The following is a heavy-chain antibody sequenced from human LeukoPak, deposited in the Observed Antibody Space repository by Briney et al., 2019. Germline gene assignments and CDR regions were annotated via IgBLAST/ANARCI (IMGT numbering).Heavy chain of an antibody. J-gene: IGHJ4*02. CDR3: ARVRGRKGPFDY. D-gene: IGHD1-26*01. Sequence: GGSLRLSCAASGFTFSSYAMHWVCQAPGKGLEWVAVISYDGSNKYYADSVKGRFTISRDNSKNTLYLQMNSLRAEDTAVYYCARVRGRKGPFDYWGQGTLVTVSS. CDR2: ISYDGSNK. CDR1: GFTFSSYA. V-gene: IGHV3-30-3*01.